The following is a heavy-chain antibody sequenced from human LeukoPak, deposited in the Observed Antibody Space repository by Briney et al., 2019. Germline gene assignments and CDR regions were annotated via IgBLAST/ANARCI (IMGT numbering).Heavy chain of an antibody. D-gene: IGHD3-3*01. CDR2: INHSGRT. CDR1: GGSFSGYY. V-gene: IGHV4-34*01. J-gene: IGHJ5*02. Sequence: SETLSLTCAVYGGSFSGYYWSWIRQPPGKGLEWSGEINHSGRTKYTPSLKSRVTISVDTSKNQFSLKLSSVTAADTAVYYCARGHGITIFGVVTINRNWFDPWGQGTLVTVSS. CDR3: ARGHGITIFGVVTINRNWFDP.